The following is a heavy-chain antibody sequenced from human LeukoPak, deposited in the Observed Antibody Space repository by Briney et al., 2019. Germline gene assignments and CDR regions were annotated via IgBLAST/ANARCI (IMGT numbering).Heavy chain of an antibody. CDR3: ARASVVVPAAWGGAIFDY. CDR2: RSYDGSTK. Sequence: GGSLRLSCAASGFTFSSYGMHWVRQAPGKGLEWVALRSYDGSTKYYADSVKGRFTISRDNAKNSLYLQMNSLRAEDTAVYYCARASVVVPAAWGGAIFDYWGQGTLVTVSS. V-gene: IGHV3-33*05. CDR1: GFTFSSYG. J-gene: IGHJ4*02. D-gene: IGHD2-2*01.